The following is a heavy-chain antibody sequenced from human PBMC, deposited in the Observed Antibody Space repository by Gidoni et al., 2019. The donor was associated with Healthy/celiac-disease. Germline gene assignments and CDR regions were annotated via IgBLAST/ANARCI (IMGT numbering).Heavy chain of an antibody. CDR3: ARGVIDYYGSGSEALVGMDV. CDR2: INHSGRP. D-gene: IGHD3-10*01. CDR1: GGSFSGSY. Sequence: VQLQQWGAGLVTPSATLSLTCAVYGGSFSGSYWRWIRQLPGKGLEWIGEINHSGRPNYNPSLKSRVTISVDTSTNQFSLKLSSVTAADTAVYYCARGVIDYYGSGSEALVGMDVWGQGTTVTVSS. J-gene: IGHJ6*02. V-gene: IGHV4-34*01.